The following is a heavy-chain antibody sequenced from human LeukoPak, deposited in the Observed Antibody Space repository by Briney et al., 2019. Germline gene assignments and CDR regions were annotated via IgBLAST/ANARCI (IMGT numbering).Heavy chain of an antibody. Sequence: PRGSLRLSCAASGFTLSSYAMSWVRQAPGKGLEWVSATSGSGGSTYYADSVKGRFAISRDNSKNTLYLQMNSLRAEDTAVYYCGRLHPTDYWFDPWGQGTLVTAS. CDR2: TSGSGGST. D-gene: IGHD4-11*01. J-gene: IGHJ5*02. CDR3: GRLHPTDYWFDP. V-gene: IGHV3-23*01. CDR1: GFTLSSYA.